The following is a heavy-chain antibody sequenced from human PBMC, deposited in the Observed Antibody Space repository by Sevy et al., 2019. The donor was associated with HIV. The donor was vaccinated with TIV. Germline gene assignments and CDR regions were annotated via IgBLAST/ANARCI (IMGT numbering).Heavy chain of an antibody. D-gene: IGHD6-19*01. CDR1: GFTFSSYG. J-gene: IGHJ1*01. Sequence: GGSLRLSCAASGFTFSSYGMHWVRQAPGKGLEWVAFIRYDGSNKYYADSVKGRFTISRDNSKNTLYLQMNSLRAEDTAVYYCAKDPTDHIAVAGTLRYFQHWGQGTLVTVSS. CDR2: IRYDGSNK. V-gene: IGHV3-30*02. CDR3: AKDPTDHIAVAGTLRYFQH.